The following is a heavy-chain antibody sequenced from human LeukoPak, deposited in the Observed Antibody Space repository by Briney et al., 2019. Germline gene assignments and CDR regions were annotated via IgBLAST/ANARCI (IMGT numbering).Heavy chain of an antibody. V-gene: IGHV1-46*01. J-gene: IGHJ4*02. CDR3: ARAGVAVDY. Sequence: ASVKVSCKASGYTFTSYYMHWVRQAPGQGLEGMGIINPSGGSTTYAQNFQGRVTMTRDTSTSTVYMELSSLRSEDTAVYYCARAGVAVDYWGQGTLVTVSS. CDR2: INPSGGST. D-gene: IGHD6-19*01. CDR1: GYTFTSYY.